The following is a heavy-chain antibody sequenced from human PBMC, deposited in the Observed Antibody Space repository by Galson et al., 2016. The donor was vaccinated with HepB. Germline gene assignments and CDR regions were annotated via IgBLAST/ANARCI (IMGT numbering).Heavy chain of an antibody. CDR2: INDGNGNR. CDR3: AIIGAVYRSGWSN. J-gene: IGHJ4*02. V-gene: IGHV1-3*01. Sequence: SVKVSCKASGYAFTNHAIHWVRQAPGQRLEWMGWINDGNGNRKYSQKFQGRVTITRDTSASTDYMELSSLTSEDTAVYYCAIIGAVYRSGWSNWGQGTLVTVSS. CDR1: GYAFTNHA. D-gene: IGHD6-19*01.